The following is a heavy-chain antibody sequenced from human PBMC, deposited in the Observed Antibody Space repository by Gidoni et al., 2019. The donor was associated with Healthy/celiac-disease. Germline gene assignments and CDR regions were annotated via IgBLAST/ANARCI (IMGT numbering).Heavy chain of an antibody. CDR2: FDPEDGET. D-gene: IGHD2-2*02. Sequence: QVQLVQSGAEVKKPGASVKVSCKVSGYTLTELSMNWVRQAPGKGLEWMGGFDPEDGETIYAQKFQGRVTMTEDTSTDTAYMELSSLRSEDTAVYYCATTSSTSCYNCYYYYGMDVWGQGTTVTVSS. CDR3: ATTSSTSCYNCYYYYGMDV. V-gene: IGHV1-24*01. J-gene: IGHJ6*02. CDR1: GYTLTELS.